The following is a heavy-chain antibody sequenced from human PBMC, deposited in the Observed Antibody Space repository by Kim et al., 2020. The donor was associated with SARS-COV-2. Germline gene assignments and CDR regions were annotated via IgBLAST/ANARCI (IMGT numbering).Heavy chain of an antibody. Sequence: GGSLRLSCAASGFTVSSNYMSWVRQAPGKGLEWVSVIYSGGSTYYADSVKGRFTISRDNSKNTLYLQMNSLRAEDTAVYYCARGINYYGSGETWDYWGQGTLVTVSS. CDR1: GFTVSSNY. V-gene: IGHV3-66*01. CDR3: ARGINYYGSGETWDY. J-gene: IGHJ4*02. CDR2: IYSGGST. D-gene: IGHD3-10*01.